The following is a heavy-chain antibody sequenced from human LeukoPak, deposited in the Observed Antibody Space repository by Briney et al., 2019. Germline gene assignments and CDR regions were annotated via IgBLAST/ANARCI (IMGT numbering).Heavy chain of an antibody. J-gene: IGHJ4*02. D-gene: IGHD4-11*01. CDR1: GGSISNYY. V-gene: IGHV4-59*01. Sequence: SETLSLTCTVSGGSISNYYWSWIRRPRGKGLEWIGYIYYSGSTNYNPSLKSRVTISVDTSNNQFSLKLNSVTAADTAVYYCARVRYNNYMYYFDYWGQGALVTVSS. CDR2: IYYSGST. CDR3: ARVRYNNYMYYFDY.